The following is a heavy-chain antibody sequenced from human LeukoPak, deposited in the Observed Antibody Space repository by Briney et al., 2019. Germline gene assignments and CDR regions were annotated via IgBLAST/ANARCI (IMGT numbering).Heavy chain of an antibody. D-gene: IGHD2-21*02. CDR3: ARLAYCGGDCYSHLFSLYYMDV. V-gene: IGHV3-30*03. J-gene: IGHJ6*03. Sequence: GGSLRLSCIASGFTFSTYGTHWVRQAAGKGLEWVAVIANDGITTYYADSVKGRFTISRDTSRNTLYLQMNSLRAEDTAVYYCARLAYCGGDCYSHLFSLYYMDVWGKGTTVTISS. CDR2: IANDGITT. CDR1: GFTFSTYG.